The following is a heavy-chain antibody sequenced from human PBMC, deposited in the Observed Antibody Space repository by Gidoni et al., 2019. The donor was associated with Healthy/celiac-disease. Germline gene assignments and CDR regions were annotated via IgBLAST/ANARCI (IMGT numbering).Heavy chain of an antibody. V-gene: IGHV4-38-2*02. J-gene: IGHJ4*02. D-gene: IGHD2-2*01. CDR3: ARSRVVPAATFDY. CDR1: GYSISSGYY. Sequence: QVQLQESGPGLVKPSETLSLTCTVSGYSISSGYYWGWIRQPPGKGLEWIGSIYHSGSTYYNPSLKSRVTISVDTSKNQFSLKLSSVTAADTAVYYCARSRVVPAATFDYWGQGTLVTVSS. CDR2: IYHSGST.